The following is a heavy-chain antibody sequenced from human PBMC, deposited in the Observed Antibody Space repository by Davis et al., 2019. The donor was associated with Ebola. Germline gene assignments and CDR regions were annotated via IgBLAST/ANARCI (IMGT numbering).Heavy chain of an antibody. J-gene: IGHJ4*02. D-gene: IGHD3-10*01. Sequence: GESLKISCAASGFTFSSYWMHWVRQAPGKGLVWVSCINRDGSTTTYADSVKGRFTISRHNSKNTLYLQMNSLRAEDTAVYYCTASSSGPDYWGQGTPVTVSS. V-gene: IGHV3-74*03. CDR3: TASSSGPDY. CDR2: INRDGSTT. CDR1: GFTFSSYW.